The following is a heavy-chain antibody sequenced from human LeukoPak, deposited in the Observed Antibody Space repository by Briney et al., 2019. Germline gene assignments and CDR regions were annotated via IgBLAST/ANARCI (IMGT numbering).Heavy chain of an antibody. CDR3: AKDVVVVAATGDDY. J-gene: IGHJ4*02. CDR1: GFTFSSYA. D-gene: IGHD2-15*01. CDR2: ISGSGGST. Sequence: PGGFLRLSCAASGFTFSSYAMSWVRQAPGKGLEWVSAISGSGGSTYYADSVKGRFTISRDNSKNTLYLQMNSLRAEDTAVYYCAKDVVVVAATGDDYGGQGTLVTVSS. V-gene: IGHV3-23*01.